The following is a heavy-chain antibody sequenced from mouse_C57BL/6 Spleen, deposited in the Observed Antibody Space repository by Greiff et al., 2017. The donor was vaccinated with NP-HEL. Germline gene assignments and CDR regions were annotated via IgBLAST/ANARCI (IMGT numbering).Heavy chain of an antibody. V-gene: IGHV7-3*01. CDR2: IRNKANGYTT. Sequence: EVQLVESGGGLVQPGGSLSLSCAASGFTFTDYYMSWVRQPPGKALEWLGFIRNKANGYTTEYSASVKGRFTISRDNSQSILYLQMNALRAEDSATYYCARSITTVVPYFDYWGQGTTLTVSS. J-gene: IGHJ2*01. D-gene: IGHD1-1*01. CDR1: GFTFTDYY. CDR3: ARSITTVVPYFDY.